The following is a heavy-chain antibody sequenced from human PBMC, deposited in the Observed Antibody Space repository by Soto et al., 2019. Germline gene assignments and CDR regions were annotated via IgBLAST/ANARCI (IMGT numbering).Heavy chain of an antibody. J-gene: IGHJ6*02. Sequence: SVKVSCKASGGTFSSYAISWVRQAPGQGLEWMGGIIPIFGTANYAQKFQGGVTITADESASTAYMELSSLRSEDTAVYYCASSIAARDYYYYGMDVWGQGTTVTVSS. CDR1: GGTFSSYA. CDR3: ASSIAARDYYYYGMDV. D-gene: IGHD6-6*01. V-gene: IGHV1-69*01. CDR2: IIPIFGTA.